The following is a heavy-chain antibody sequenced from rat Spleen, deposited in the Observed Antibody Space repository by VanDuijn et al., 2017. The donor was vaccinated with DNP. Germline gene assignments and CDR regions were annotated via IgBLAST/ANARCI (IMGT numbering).Heavy chain of an antibody. D-gene: IGHD1-4*01. Sequence: QVQLKESGPGLVQPSQTLSLTCTVSGFSLTSYGVRWVRQPPGKGLEWMGRIQSGGNTDYSSALKSRLRISRDTSKSQVFLKMNSVQTEDTAMYFCTRDRPTSGVTLFDYWGQGVMVTVSS. V-gene: IGHV2S1*01. J-gene: IGHJ2*01. CDR2: IQSGGNT. CDR3: TRDRPTSGVTLFDY. CDR1: GFSLTSYG.